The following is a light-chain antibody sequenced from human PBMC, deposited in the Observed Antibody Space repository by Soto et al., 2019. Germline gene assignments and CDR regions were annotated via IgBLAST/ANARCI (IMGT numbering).Light chain of an antibody. V-gene: IGLV1-40*01. CDR3: QSYDSSLSGLI. CDR1: SSNVGTGYD. J-gene: IGLJ2*01. Sequence: QSVLTQPPSVSGAPGQRVTISWTGSSSNVGTGYDVHWYQQLPGTAPKLLIYGNINRPSGVPDRFSGSKSGSSASLAITGLQAEDEADYYCQSYDSSLSGLIFGGGTQLTVL. CDR2: GNI.